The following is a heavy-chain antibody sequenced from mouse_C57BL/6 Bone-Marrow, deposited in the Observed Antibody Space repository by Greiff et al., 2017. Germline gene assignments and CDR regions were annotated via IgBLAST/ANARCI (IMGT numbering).Heavy chain of an antibody. CDR3: ARGGYGPFDH. V-gene: IGHV1-69*01. J-gene: IGHJ2*01. CDR1: GYTFTSYW. Sequence: QVQLQQSGAELVMPGASVKLSCKASGYTFTSYWMHWVKQRPGQGLEWIGEIDPSDSYTNYNQKFKGKSTLTVDKSSSTAYMQLSSLTSEDSAVYYCARGGYGPFDHWGQGTTLTVSS. D-gene: IGHD1-1*02. CDR2: IDPSDSYT.